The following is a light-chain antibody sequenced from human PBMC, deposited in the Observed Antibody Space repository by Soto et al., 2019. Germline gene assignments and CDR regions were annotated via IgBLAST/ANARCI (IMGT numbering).Light chain of an antibody. CDR3: TSYASGSSHVV. Sequence: QSVLTQPASVPGSPGQSITLSCTGTSSDIGGYDYVSWYQRHPGKAPKLIIYDVNNRPSGVSNRFSGSKSGNTASLTISGLQAEAEADYYCTSYASGSSHVVFGGGTQLTVL. CDR1: SSDIGGYDY. CDR2: DVN. V-gene: IGLV2-14*01. J-gene: IGLJ2*01.